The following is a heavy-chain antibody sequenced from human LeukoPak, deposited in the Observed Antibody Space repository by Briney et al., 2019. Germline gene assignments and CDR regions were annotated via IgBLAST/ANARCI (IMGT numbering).Heavy chain of an antibody. D-gene: IGHD3-22*01. CDR2: IYYTGST. CDR3: ARNYYYDSSGYH. CDR1: GGSISSYY. V-gene: IGHV4-59*12. J-gene: IGHJ4*02. Sequence: PSETLSLTCTVSGGSISSYYWSWIRQPPGKGLEWIGYIYYTGSTNYNPSLKSRVTISVDTSKNQFSLKLSSVTAADTAVYYCARNYYYDSSGYHWGQGTLVTVSS.